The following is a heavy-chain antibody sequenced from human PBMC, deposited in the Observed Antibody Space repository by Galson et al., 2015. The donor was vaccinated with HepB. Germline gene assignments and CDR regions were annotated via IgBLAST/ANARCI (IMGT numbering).Heavy chain of an antibody. Sequence: SVKVSCKASGYSFTGHYMHWVRQAPGQGLDWMGWINPYGGGTNYAQQFQGRVTMTRDTSISTAYMELSRLRSDDTAVYYCARGAYCGNDCHSLFEYWGQGTLVTVSS. CDR3: ARGAYCGNDCHSLFEY. D-gene: IGHD2-21*02. CDR2: INPYGGGT. V-gene: IGHV1-2*02. CDR1: GYSFTGHY. J-gene: IGHJ4*02.